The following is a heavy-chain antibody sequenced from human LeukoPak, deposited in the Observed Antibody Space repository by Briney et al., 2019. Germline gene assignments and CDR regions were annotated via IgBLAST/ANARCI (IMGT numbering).Heavy chain of an antibody. CDR3: ANEPYCSSTSCYAY. CDR1: GFTFSSYG. V-gene: IGHV3-30*18. CDR2: ISYDGSNK. J-gene: IGHJ4*02. D-gene: IGHD2-2*01. Sequence: GGSLRLSCAASGFTFSSYGMHWVRQAPGKGLEWVAVISYDGSNKYYAGSVKGRFTISRDNSKNTLYLQMNSLRAEDTAVYYCANEPYCSSTSCYAYWGQGTLVTVSS.